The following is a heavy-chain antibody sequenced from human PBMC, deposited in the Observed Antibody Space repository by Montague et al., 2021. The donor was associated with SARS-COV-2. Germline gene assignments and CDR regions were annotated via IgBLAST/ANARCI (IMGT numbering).Heavy chain of an antibody. V-gene: IGHV3-23*01. D-gene: IGHD3-3*02. J-gene: IGHJ4*02. CDR2: IIGSGGSS. CDR3: AKDPIIFYLGYFEY. CDR1: GFTFSSYA. Sequence: SLRLSCAASGFTFSSYAMSWVRQAPGKGLEWVSSIIGSGGSSYFAASVKGRFTISRDNSKNTLCLQMDSLRVEDTAIYYCAKDPIIFYLGYFEYWGQGTLVTVSS.